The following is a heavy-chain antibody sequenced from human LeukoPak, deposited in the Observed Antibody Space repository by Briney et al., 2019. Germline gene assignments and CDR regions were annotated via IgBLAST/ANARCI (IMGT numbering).Heavy chain of an antibody. J-gene: IGHJ4*02. Sequence: SETLSLICTVSVRSITSQYWSWIRQPPGKGLEWIGYIYYRGSTNYNPSLKSRVTISVDTSKNQFPLKLSSVTAAHTAVYYCARLKAGYSYGGGYFYYWGQGTLVSVSS. CDR1: VRSITSQY. V-gene: IGHV4-59*11. CDR2: IYYRGST. D-gene: IGHD5-18*01. CDR3: ARLKAGYSYGGGYFYY.